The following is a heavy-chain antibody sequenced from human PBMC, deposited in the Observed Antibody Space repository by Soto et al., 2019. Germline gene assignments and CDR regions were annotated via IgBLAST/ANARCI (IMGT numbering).Heavy chain of an antibody. J-gene: IGHJ4*02. CDR3: AKDLNVLSEAGSTID. V-gene: IGHV3-23*01. Sequence: EVQLLESGGGLVQPGGSLRLSCAASGFTFSSYAMSWVRQAPGKGLEWVSAISGSGGSTYYADSVKGRFTISRDNSKNPRYLQMNSLRAEDTAVYYCAKDLNVLSEAGSTIDWGQGTLVTVSS. CDR1: GFTFSSYA. CDR2: ISGSGGST. D-gene: IGHD1-1*01.